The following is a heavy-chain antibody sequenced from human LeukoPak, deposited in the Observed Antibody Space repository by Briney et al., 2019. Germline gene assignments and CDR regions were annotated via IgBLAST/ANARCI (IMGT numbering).Heavy chain of an antibody. D-gene: IGHD6-13*01. CDR3: ARGGQPLFDY. CDR2: IYYSGST. CDR1: GGSISSYY. V-gene: IGHV4-59*01. Sequence: SERVSLTCTVSGGSISSYYWSWIRQPPGKGLEWIGYIYYSGSTNYNPSLKNRVTISVDTSKNQFSLKLSSVTAADTAVYYCARGGQPLFDYWGQGTL. J-gene: IGHJ4*02.